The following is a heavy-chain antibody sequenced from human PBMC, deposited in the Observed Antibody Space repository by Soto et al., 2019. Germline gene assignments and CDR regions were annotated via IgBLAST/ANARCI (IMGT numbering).Heavy chain of an antibody. CDR1: GYTFTSYG. CDR3: ARDLDSSSWYGYYYCYSGMDV. Sequence: QVQLVQSGAEVKKPGASVKVSCKASGYTFTSYGISWVRQAPGQGLEWMGWISAYNGNTNYAQKLQGRVTMTTDTSTSTAYMELRSLRSDDTAVYYCARDLDSSSWYGYYYCYSGMDVWGQGTTVTVSS. V-gene: IGHV1-18*04. CDR2: ISAYNGNT. J-gene: IGHJ6*02. D-gene: IGHD6-13*01.